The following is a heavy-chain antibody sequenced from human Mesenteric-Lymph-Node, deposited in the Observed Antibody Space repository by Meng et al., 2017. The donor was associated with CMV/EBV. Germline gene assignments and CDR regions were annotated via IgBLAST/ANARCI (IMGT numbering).Heavy chain of an antibody. CDR2: IYYTGST. J-gene: IGHJ5*02. D-gene: IGHD3-16*01. Sequence: SETLSLTCTVSGDSISGSYWSWFRQAPGKGLEWVGYIYYTGSTNYNPSLKRRVTISVDSSKNQFSLHLRSVTAADTAVYYCVRDFDGGRARFDPWGQGILVTVSS. V-gene: IGHV4-59*01. CDR1: GDSISGSY. CDR3: VRDFDGGRARFDP.